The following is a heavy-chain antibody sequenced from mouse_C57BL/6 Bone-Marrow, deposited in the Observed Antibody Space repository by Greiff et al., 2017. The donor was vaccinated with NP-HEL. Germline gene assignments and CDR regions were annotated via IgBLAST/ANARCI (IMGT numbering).Heavy chain of an antibody. CDR2: IDPSDSYT. J-gene: IGHJ2*01. D-gene: IGHD3-1*01. CDR1: GYTFTSYW. V-gene: IGHV1-59*01. Sequence: VQLQQPGAELVRPGTSVKLSCKASGYTFTSYWMHWVKQRPGQGLEWIGVIDPSDSYTNYNQKFKGKATLTVDTSSSTAYMQLSSLTSEDSAVYYWARSGYWGQGTTLTVSS. CDR3: ARSGY.